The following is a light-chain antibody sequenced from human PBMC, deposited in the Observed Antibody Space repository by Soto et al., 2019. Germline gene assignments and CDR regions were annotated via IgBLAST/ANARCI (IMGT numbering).Light chain of an antibody. CDR1: QSIGGD. J-gene: IGKJ3*01. CDR2: RAS. V-gene: IGKV3-15*01. Sequence: EIVMTQSPAALSVSPGERATLSCRASQSIGGDLAWYQQKAGQAPRLLIYRASTRATGIPARFSGSGSGTDFTLTISSLQSEDFALYYCQQFNNWPITVGPGTKVDF. CDR3: QQFNNWPIT.